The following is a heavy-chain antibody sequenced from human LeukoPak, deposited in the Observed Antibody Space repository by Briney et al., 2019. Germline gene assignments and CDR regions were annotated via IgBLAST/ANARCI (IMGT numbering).Heavy chain of an antibody. CDR3: AKEPITMIRGAPFDY. V-gene: IGHV3-23*01. CDR2: ISGSGGST. Sequence: GGSLRLSCAASGFTFSSYAMNWVSQAPGKGLEWVSVISGSGGSTYYADSVKGRFTISRDNSKNTLYLQMNSLRAEDTAVYYCAKEPITMIRGAPFDYWGQGTLVTVSS. J-gene: IGHJ4*02. D-gene: IGHD3-10*01. CDR1: GFTFSSYA.